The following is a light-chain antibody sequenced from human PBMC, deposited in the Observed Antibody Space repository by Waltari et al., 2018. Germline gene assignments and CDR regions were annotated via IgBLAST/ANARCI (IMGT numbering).Light chain of an antibody. CDR2: INE. V-gene: IGLV1-47*02. Sequence: QSILTQPPSASGTPGQRVTIPCSGRSPNIGTSSVYCYQQLPGTAPKLLIYINEHRPTGVPDRFSGSKSGTSASLAISGLRSEDEADYYCATWDDSLSGVVFGGGTKLTVV. CDR3: ATWDDSLSGVV. J-gene: IGLJ2*01. CDR1: SPNIGTSS.